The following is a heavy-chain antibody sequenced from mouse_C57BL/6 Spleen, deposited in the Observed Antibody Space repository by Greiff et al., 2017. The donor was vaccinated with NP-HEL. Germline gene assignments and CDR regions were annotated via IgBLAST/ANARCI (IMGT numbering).Heavy chain of an antibody. D-gene: IGHD1-1*01. CDR3: ARDRDYYGSSEFAY. CDR2: ISDGGSYT. V-gene: IGHV5-4*01. Sequence: EVHLVESGGGLVKPGGSLKLSCAASGFTFSSYAMSWVRQTPEKRLEWVATISDGGSYTYYPDNVKGRFTISRDNAKNNLYLQMSHLKSEDTAMYYCARDRDYYGSSEFAYWGQGTLVTVSA. CDR1: GFTFSSYA. J-gene: IGHJ3*01.